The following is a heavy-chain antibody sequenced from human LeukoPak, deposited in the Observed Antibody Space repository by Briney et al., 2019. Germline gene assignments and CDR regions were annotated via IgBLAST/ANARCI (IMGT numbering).Heavy chain of an antibody. Sequence: GGSLRLSCAASAFSMNDFWMHWVRQAPGKGLEWVGRIKTKSGGGTTDYGGSVKGRLTISRDDSKNTLYLQMNSLKVEDTAVYYCATNHAFDIWGQGTMVTVSS. J-gene: IGHJ3*02. CDR3: ATNHAFDI. CDR2: IKTKSGGGTT. V-gene: IGHV3-15*01. CDR1: AFSMNDFW.